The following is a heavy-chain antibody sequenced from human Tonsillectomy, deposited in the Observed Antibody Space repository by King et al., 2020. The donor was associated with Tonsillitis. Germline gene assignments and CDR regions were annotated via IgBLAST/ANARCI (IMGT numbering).Heavy chain of an antibody. CDR1: GFTFSSYW. J-gene: IGHJ1*01. D-gene: IGHD3-16*01. CDR2: IKQDGSEK. CDR3: AGGSLGFQH. V-gene: IGHV3-7*03. Sequence: VQLVESGGGLVQPGGSLRLSCAASGFTFSSYWMGWVRQAPGKGLEWVANIKQDGSEKSYVDSVKGRFTISRDNAKNSLYLQMNSLRAEDTAVYFCAGGSLGFQHWGQGTLVPVSS.